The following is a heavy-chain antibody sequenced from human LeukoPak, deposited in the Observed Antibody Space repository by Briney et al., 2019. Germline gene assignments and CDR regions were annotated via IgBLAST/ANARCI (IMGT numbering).Heavy chain of an antibody. CDR2: INPNSGGT. CDR1: GYTFTGYY. V-gene: IGHV1-2*02. CDR3: ARDREEGITYIAVHYYYYMDV. J-gene: IGHJ6*03. Sequence: ASVKVSCKASGYTFTGYYMHWVRQAPGQGLEWMGWINPNSGGTNYAQKFQGRVTMTRDTSISTAYMELSRLRSDDTAVYYCARDREEGITYIAVHYYYYMDVWGKGTTVTVSS. D-gene: IGHD1-14*01.